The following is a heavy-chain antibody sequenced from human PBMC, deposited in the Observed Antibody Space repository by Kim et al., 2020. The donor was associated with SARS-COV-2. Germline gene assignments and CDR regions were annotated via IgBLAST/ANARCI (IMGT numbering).Heavy chain of an antibody. V-gene: IGHV3-7*03. D-gene: IGHD6-19*01. CDR3: ARERVAGLYYYYYYGMDV. J-gene: IGHJ6*01. CDR1: GFTFSSYW. CDR2: IKKDGSEK. Sequence: GWSLRLSCAASGFTFSSYWLSWVRQAPGKGLEWVANIKKDGSEKYYVDSVKGRFTISRDNARHSLYLQMNSLRAEDTAVYYCARERVAGLYYYYYYGMDVWGQGSTFSVTS.